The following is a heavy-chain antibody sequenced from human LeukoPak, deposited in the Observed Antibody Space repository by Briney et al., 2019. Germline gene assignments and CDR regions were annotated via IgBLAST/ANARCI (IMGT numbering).Heavy chain of an antibody. CDR1: GFTFSSYA. CDR3: ARSHSIWYGPRFDP. CDR2: ISYDGSNI. V-gene: IGHV3-30-3*01. D-gene: IGHD6-13*01. J-gene: IGHJ5*02. Sequence: GGSLRLSCAASGFTFSSYAMHWVRQAPGKGLEWVAVISYDGSNIYNADFVKGRFTISRDNSKDTLHLQMNSLRAEDTAVYYCARSHSIWYGPRFDPWGQGTLVTVSS.